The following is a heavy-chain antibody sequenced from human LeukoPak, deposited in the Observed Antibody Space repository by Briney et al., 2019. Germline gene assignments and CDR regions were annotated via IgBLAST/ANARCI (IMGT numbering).Heavy chain of an antibody. CDR1: GESISGFY. Sequence: SETLSLTCIVSGESISGFYWNWIRQPPGKGLEWIGYIHYTGSTNYNPALKSRVTISIDTSKNQFSLKLSSVTAADTAVYYCAREPGLWFGELGDAFDIWGQGTMVTVSS. J-gene: IGHJ3*02. CDR2: IHYTGST. V-gene: IGHV4-59*12. CDR3: AREPGLWFGELGDAFDI. D-gene: IGHD3-10*01.